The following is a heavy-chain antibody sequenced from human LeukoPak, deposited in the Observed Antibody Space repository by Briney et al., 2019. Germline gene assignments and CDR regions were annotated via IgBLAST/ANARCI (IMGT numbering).Heavy chain of an antibody. D-gene: IGHD3-10*01. J-gene: IGHJ4*02. CDR2: ISPGGSDT. Sequence: PGGSLRLSCAASGFTFNSYAMSWVRQAPGKGLEWVSAISPGGSDTYYADSVRGRFTISRDNSKNTLYLQMSCLRAEDSAVYYCAKRGGYETMAAFDYWGQGTLVTVSS. CDR1: GFTFNSYA. V-gene: IGHV3-23*01. CDR3: AKRGGYETMAAFDY.